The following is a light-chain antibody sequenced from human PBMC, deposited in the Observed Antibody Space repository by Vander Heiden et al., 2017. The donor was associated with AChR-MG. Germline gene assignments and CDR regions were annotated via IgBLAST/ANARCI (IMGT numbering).Light chain of an antibody. CDR2: ANS. CDR3: QSYDSSLSGYV. CDR1: SPNIGAGYD. Sequence: QSVLTQPPSVSGAPGQRVTVSCTGSSPNIGAGYDVHWYQQVPGTAPKLLLYANSKLPSGVPDRFSGSESGTSASLAITGLQAEDEADYYCQSYDSSLSGYVFGTGTKVTVL. J-gene: IGLJ1*01. V-gene: IGLV1-40*01.